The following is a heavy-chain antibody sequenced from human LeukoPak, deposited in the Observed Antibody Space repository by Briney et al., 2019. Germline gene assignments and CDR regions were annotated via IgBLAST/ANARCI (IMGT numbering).Heavy chain of an antibody. J-gene: IGHJ4*02. V-gene: IGHV4-59*01. CDR1: GESFSGYY. D-gene: IGHD4-23*01. CDR2: IYYSGST. CDR3: ARDYGGKFDS. Sequence: SETLSLTCAVYGESFSGYYWSWIRQPPGKGLEWIGYIYYSGSTKYNPSLKSRLTISVDTSKIQFSLKLSSVTAADTAVYYCARDYGGKFDSWGQGTLVTVSS.